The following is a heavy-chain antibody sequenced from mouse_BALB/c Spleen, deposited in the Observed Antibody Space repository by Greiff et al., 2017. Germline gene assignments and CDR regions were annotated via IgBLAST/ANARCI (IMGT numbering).Heavy chain of an antibody. D-gene: IGHD2-1*01. J-gene: IGHJ4*01. V-gene: IGHV3-6*02. CDR1: GYSITSGYY. Sequence: EVQRVESGPGLVKPSQSLSLTCSVTGYSITSGYYWNWIRQFPGNKLEWMGYISYDGSNNYNPSLKNRISITRDTSKNQFFLKLNSVTTEDTATYYCARATSYAMDYWGQGTSVTVSS. CDR2: ISYDGSN. CDR3: ARATSYAMDY.